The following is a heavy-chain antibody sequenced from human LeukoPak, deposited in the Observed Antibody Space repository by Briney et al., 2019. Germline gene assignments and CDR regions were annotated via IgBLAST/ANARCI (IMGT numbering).Heavy chain of an antibody. CDR1: GFTFSSYA. V-gene: IGHV3-23*01. CDR2: ISGSGGST. D-gene: IGHD1-26*01. CDR3: ARVKVGATHFDY. Sequence: GGSLRLSCAASGFTFSSYAMSWVRQAPGKGLEWVSAISGSGGSTYYADSVKGRFTISRDNSKNTLYLQMNSLRAEDTAVYYCARVKVGATHFDYWGQGTLVTVSS. J-gene: IGHJ4*02.